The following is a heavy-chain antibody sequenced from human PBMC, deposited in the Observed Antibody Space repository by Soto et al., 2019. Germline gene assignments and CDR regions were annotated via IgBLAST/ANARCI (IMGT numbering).Heavy chain of an antibody. Sequence: PSETLSLTCSVSGDYVTSDTYYCGWIRQPPGRGLEWIGYFFYSENTYYNPSLKSLVTISVDSSKNHFSLNLNSVTSADSAIYYCVRGRGYSTVYFDYWGQGSQVTVSS. V-gene: IGHV4-39*02. J-gene: IGHJ4*02. D-gene: IGHD3-3*01. CDR1: GDYVTSDTYY. CDR3: VRGRGYSTVYFDY. CDR2: FFYSENT.